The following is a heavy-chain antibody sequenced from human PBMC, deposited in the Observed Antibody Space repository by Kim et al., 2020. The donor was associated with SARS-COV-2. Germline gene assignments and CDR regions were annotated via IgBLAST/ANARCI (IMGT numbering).Heavy chain of an antibody. V-gene: IGHV3-33*06. J-gene: IGHJ4*02. CDR3: XKERRKYCSXXSCHLXY. CDR2: XWYDGSNK. Sequence: GGSLRLSCAASRFTFSSYGLHWVRQAPGKGLEWVAVXWYDGSNKYHADSVKGRFTISRXXSKNTLYLQMNNLRAEDTAVYYCXKERRKYCSXXSCHLXYWGQGTLVTVSS. D-gene: IGHD2-15*01. CDR1: RFTFSSYG.